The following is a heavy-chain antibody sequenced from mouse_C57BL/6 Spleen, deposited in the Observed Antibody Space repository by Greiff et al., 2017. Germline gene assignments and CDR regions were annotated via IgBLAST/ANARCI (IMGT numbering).Heavy chain of an antibody. D-gene: IGHD1-1*01. CDR3: ARKGTTVVATDY. V-gene: IGHV1-61*01. J-gene: IGHJ2*01. CDR2: IYPSDSET. CDR1: GYTFTSYW. Sequence: QVQLQQSGAELVRPGSSVKLSCKASGYTFTSYWMDWVKQRPGQGLEWIGNIYPSDSETHYNQKFKDKATLTVDKSSSTAYMQLSSLTSEDSAVYYCARKGTTVVATDYWGQGTTLTVSS.